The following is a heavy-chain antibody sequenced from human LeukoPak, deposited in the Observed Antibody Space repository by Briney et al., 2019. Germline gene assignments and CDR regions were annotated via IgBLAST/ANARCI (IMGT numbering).Heavy chain of an antibody. Sequence: APVKVSCKASGGTFGSYAISWVRQAPGQGLEWMGRIIPILGIANYAQKFQGRVTITADKSTSTAYMELSSLRSEDTAVYYCARAWDGSGSYYNHYYYYGMDVWGQGTTVTVSS. D-gene: IGHD3-10*01. CDR2: IIPILGIA. CDR3: ARAWDGSGSYYNHYYYYGMDV. V-gene: IGHV1-69*04. CDR1: GGTFGSYA. J-gene: IGHJ6*02.